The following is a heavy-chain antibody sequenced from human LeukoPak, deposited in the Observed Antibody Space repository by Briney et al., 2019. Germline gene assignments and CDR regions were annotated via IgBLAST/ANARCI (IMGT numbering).Heavy chain of an antibody. J-gene: IGHJ6*03. Sequence: ASVKVSCKASGYTFTGYYMHWVRQAPGQGLEWMGWINPNSGGTNYAQKFQGRVTMTRDTSISTAYMELSRLRSDDTAVYYCARGMGYCSGGSCYLSLFYYYYYYMDVWGKGTTVTVSS. CDR3: ARGMGYCSGGSCYLSLFYYYYYYMDV. CDR2: INPNSGGT. D-gene: IGHD2-15*01. CDR1: GYTFTGYY. V-gene: IGHV1-2*02.